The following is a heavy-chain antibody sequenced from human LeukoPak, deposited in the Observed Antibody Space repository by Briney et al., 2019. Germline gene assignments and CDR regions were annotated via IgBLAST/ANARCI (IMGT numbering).Heavy chain of an antibody. CDR1: GFTFNNYN. V-gene: IGHV3-48*02. Sequence: GGSLRLSCAASGFTFNNYNMNWVRQAPGKGLEWVSYISSSSTTIYYADSVKGRFTISRDNARNSLYLQMNSLRDEDTAVYYCAGDGYSSSWSDFDYWGQGTLVTVSS. CDR3: AGDGYSSSWSDFDY. D-gene: IGHD6-13*01. CDR2: ISSSSTTI. J-gene: IGHJ4*02.